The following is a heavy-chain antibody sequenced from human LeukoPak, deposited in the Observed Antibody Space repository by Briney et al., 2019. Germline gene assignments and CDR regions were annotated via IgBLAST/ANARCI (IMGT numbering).Heavy chain of an antibody. CDR1: GGSFSGYY. Sequence: SETLSLTCAVYGGSFSGYYWSWIRQPPGKGLEWIGEINHSGSTNYNPSLKSRVTISVDTSKNQFSLKLSSVTAADTAVYYCARRGGLLYSYGPFDYWGQGTLVTVSS. J-gene: IGHJ4*02. CDR3: ARRGGLLYSYGPFDY. V-gene: IGHV4-34*01. D-gene: IGHD5-18*01. CDR2: INHSGST.